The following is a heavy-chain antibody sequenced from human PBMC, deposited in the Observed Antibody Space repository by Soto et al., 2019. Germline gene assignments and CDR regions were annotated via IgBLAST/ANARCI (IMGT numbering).Heavy chain of an antibody. Sequence: QVHLVESGGGVVQPGMSLRLSCAASRFTFNNYAMHWVRQAPGKGLEWVAFISYDGSNVYYEDSVKGRFTISRDSPQNTLYLQMTSVRAEDTAIYYCARDFRLKWFGGPRGYHGMDVWGQGTTVAVSS. CDR1: RFTFNNYA. CDR2: ISYDGSNV. V-gene: IGHV3-30-3*01. J-gene: IGHJ6*01. D-gene: IGHD3-10*01. CDR3: ARDFRLKWFGGPRGYHGMDV.